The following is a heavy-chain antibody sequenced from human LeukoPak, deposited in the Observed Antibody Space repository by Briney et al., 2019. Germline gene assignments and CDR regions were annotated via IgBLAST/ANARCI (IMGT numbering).Heavy chain of an antibody. CDR3: ARGXGSATWYYYMDV. CDR1: GGSFSGYY. CDR2: INHSGST. D-gene: IGHD6-25*01. V-gene: IGHV4-34*01. Sequence: SETLSLTCAVYGGSFSGYYWSWIRQPPGKGLEWIGEINHSGSTNYNPSLKSRVTISVDTSKNQFSLKLSSVTAADTAVYYCARGXGSATWYYYMDVWGKGTTVTVSS. J-gene: IGHJ6*03.